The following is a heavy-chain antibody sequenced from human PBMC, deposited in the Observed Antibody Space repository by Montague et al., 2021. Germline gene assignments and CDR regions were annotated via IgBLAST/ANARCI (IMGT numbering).Heavy chain of an antibody. J-gene: IGHJ4*02. Sequence: SLGLSCAASGFTFSSYAMSWVRQAPGKGLEWVSAISGSGGSTYYADSVKGRFTISRDNPKNTLYLQMNSLRAEDTAVYSCAKEEEYCSGDSCYIDYWGQGTLVTVSS. D-gene: IGHD2-15*01. CDR1: GFTFSSYA. CDR3: AKEEEYCSGDSCYIDY. CDR2: ISGSGGST. V-gene: IGHV3-23*01.